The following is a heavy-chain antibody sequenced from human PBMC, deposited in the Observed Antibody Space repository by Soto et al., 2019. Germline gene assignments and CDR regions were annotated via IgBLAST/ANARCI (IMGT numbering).Heavy chain of an antibody. CDR1: GFTLSSYS. Sequence: EVQLVESGGGLVKPGGSLRLSCAASGFTLSSYSMNWVRQAPGKGLEWVSSISSSSSYIYYADSVKGRFTISRDNAKNSLYLQMNSLRAEDTAVYYCARDALTMVRGEFDYWGQGTLVTGSS. J-gene: IGHJ4*02. D-gene: IGHD3-10*01. CDR3: ARDALTMVRGEFDY. CDR2: ISSSSSYI. V-gene: IGHV3-21*01.